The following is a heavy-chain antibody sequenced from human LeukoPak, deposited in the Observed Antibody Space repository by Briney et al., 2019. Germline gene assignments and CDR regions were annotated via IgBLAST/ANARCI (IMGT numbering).Heavy chain of an antibody. V-gene: IGHV3-48*03. J-gene: IGHJ2*01. CDR1: GFTFSSYE. Sequence: GGSLRLSCAASGFTFSSYEMNWVRQAPGKGLEWVSYISSSGSTIYYADSVKGRFTISRDNAKNSLYLQMNSLRAEDTAVYYCAGDQGYSGYDWKDHGWYFDLWGRGTLVTVSS. CDR3: AGDQGYSGYDWKDHGWYFDL. D-gene: IGHD5-12*01. CDR2: ISSSGSTI.